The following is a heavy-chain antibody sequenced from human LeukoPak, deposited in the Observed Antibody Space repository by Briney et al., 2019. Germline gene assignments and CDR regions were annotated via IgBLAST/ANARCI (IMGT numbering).Heavy chain of an antibody. V-gene: IGHV4-34*01. CDR1: GGSFSGYY. J-gene: IGHJ4*02. CDR2: INHSGST. Sequence: PSETLSLTCAVYGGSFSGYYWSWIRQPPGKWLEWIGEINHSGSTNYNPSLKSRVTISVDTSKNQFSLKLSSVTAADTAVYYCARNSWYPYYFDYWGQGTLVTVSS. D-gene: IGHD6-13*01. CDR3: ARNSWYPYYFDY.